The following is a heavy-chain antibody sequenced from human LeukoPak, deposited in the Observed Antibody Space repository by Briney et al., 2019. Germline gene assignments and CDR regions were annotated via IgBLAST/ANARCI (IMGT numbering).Heavy chain of an antibody. Sequence: GASVKVSCKTSGYTFTNYCIHWVRQAPGQGLEWMGWINPKSGATNYAQKFQGRVTMTRDTSLTTTYMELTSLTSDDTAIYFCARDTFPGRHYEGAFDFWSQGTMVTVSS. CDR2: INPKSGAT. J-gene: IGHJ3*01. CDR1: GYTFTNYC. V-gene: IGHV1-2*02. CDR3: ARDTFPGRHYEGAFDF. D-gene: IGHD3-22*01.